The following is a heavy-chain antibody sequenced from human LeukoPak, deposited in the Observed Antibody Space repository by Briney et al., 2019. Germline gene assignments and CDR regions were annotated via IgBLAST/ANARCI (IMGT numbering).Heavy chain of an antibody. Sequence: ASVKVSCKASGYIFTAHYIHWVRQAPGQGLEWMGWIDPKSGDSNSAPRFQGRVTITRETSISTAYMEVRSLRRDDTAVYFCARRDGYDGFDLWGQGTMVIVSS. CDR2: IDPKSGDS. V-gene: IGHV1-2*02. J-gene: IGHJ3*01. D-gene: IGHD5-24*01. CDR3: ARRDGYDGFDL. CDR1: GYIFTAHY.